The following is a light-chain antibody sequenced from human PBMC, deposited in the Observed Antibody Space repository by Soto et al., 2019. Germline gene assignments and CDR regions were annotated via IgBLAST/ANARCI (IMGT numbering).Light chain of an antibody. CDR1: QGISTY. J-gene: IGKJ1*01. Sequence: IQLTQSPSSLSASVGDRVTITCRASQGISTYLAWYQQTPGEAPKLLIYAASSLQSGVPSRFSGSGSGADFTLTISSLQPEDSATYYCQQAHSFPTFGQGTKVDIK. V-gene: IGKV1-12*01. CDR2: AAS. CDR3: QQAHSFPT.